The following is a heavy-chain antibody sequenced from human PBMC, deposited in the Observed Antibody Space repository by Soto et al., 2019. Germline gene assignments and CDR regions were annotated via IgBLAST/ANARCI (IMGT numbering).Heavy chain of an antibody. CDR1: GYKFSNSW. CDR2: IFPGDPDI. J-gene: IGHJ4*02. D-gene: IGHD3-3*02. CDR3: ASEAAFGNEQEFAF. V-gene: IGHV5-51*01. Sequence: EVHLVQSGPEVKKPGESLKISCKTSGYKFSNSWIGWVRQRPGQGLEWMGMIFPGDPDIRYSPSFQGQITVSADTSTDTAYLQWSSLRASDTAMYYCASEAAFGNEQEFAFWGQGTLVTVSS.